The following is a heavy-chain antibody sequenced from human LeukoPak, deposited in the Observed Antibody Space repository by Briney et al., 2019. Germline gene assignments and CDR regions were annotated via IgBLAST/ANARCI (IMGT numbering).Heavy chain of an antibody. CDR3: AKDRGYSYGLFDY. CDR1: GFTFSSYA. CDR2: ISGSGGST. Sequence: PGGSLRLSCAASGFTFSSYAMSWVRQAPGKGLEWVSAISGSGGSTYYADSVKGRFTISRDDSKNTLYLQMNSLRAEDTAVYYCAKDRGYSYGLFDYWGQGTLVTVSS. V-gene: IGHV3-23*01. D-gene: IGHD5-18*01. J-gene: IGHJ4*02.